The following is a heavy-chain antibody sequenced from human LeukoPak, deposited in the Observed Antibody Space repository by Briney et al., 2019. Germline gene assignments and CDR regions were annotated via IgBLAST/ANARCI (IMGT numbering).Heavy chain of an antibody. J-gene: IGHJ4*02. CDR1: GFTFSSYG. Sequence: GGSLRLSCAASGFTFSSYGMHWVRQAPGKGLEWVAVIWYDGSNKYYADSVKGRFTISRDNSKNTLYLQMNSLRAEDTAVYYCAKDHGSGSAFDYWGQGTLVTVSS. CDR3: AKDHGSGSAFDY. V-gene: IGHV3-33*06. CDR2: IWYDGSNK. D-gene: IGHD3-10*01.